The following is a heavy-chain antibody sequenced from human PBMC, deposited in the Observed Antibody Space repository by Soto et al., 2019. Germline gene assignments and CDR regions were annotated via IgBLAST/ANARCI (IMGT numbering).Heavy chain of an antibody. V-gene: IGHV1-58*01. Sequence: ASVKVSCKASGFTFSSSAVQWVRQARGQRLEWIGWIVLGNGNTNYAQKFQERVTITRDMSTSTAYMEVRSLTSDDTAVYYCATRIGNIGWYWLDTWGQGTLVTVSS. D-gene: IGHD6-19*01. CDR2: IVLGNGNT. CDR3: ATRIGNIGWYWLDT. J-gene: IGHJ5*02. CDR1: GFTFSSSA.